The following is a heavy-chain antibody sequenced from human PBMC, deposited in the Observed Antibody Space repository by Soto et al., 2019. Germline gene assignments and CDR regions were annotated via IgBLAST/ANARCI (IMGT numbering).Heavy chain of an antibody. Sequence: SETLSLTCTVSGGSISSYYWTWIRQPPGKGLEWIGYIYYSGSTNHNSSLKSRVTISVDTSKNQFSLKLSSVTAADTAVYYCARVNDFWTGYYSTNWFDPWGQGTLVTVS. CDR1: GGSISSYY. CDR3: ARVNDFWTGYYSTNWFDP. D-gene: IGHD3-3*01. V-gene: IGHV4-59*01. J-gene: IGHJ5*02. CDR2: IYYSGST.